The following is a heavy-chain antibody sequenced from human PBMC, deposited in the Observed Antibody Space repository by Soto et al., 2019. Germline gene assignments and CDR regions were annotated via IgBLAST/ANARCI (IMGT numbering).Heavy chain of an antibody. V-gene: IGHV3-23*01. CDR1: GFTFSSYA. CDR2: ISGSGGST. D-gene: IGHD3-22*01. CDR3: AKGRYYDGFTCFDY. Sequence: GGSLRLSCAASGFTFSSYAMSWVRQAPGKGLEWVSAISGSGGSTYYADSANGRFTISRDNSKNTLYLQMNRPSSEVTAVSSCAKGRYYDGFTCFDYWGQGTLVTVSS. J-gene: IGHJ4*02.